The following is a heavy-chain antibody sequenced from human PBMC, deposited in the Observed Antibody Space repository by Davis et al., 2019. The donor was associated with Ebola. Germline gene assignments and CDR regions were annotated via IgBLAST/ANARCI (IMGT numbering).Heavy chain of an antibody. D-gene: IGHD1-26*01. CDR3: SSGGSYDY. V-gene: IGHV3-73*01. J-gene: IGHJ4*02. Sequence: GESLKISCAASGFTFSGSAMHWVRQASGKGLEWVGRIRSKANSYATAYAASVKGRFTISRDDSKNTAYLQMNSLKTEDTAVYYCSSGGSYDYWGRGTLVTVSS. CDR2: IRSKANSYAT. CDR1: GFTFSGSA.